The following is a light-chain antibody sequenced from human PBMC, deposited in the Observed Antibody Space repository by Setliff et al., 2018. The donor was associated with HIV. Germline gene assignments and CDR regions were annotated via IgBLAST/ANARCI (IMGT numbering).Light chain of an antibody. V-gene: IGLV1-40*01. J-gene: IGLJ1*01. CDR2: GNS. CDR3: DSYTSTGIYV. Sequence: QSVLTQPPSVSGAPRQRVTISCTGSSSNIGAGYDVHWYQQLPGTAPKLLIYGNSNRPSGVPDRFSGSKSGTSASLAITGLQGEDEADYYCDSYTSTGIYVFGTGTKVTVL. CDR1: SSNIGAGYD.